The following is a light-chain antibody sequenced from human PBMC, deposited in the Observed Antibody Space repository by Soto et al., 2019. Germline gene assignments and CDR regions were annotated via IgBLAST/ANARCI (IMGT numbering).Light chain of an antibody. J-gene: IGKJ3*01. CDR1: QSVLYSSNNKNY. V-gene: IGKV4-1*01. CDR2: WAS. CDR3: QQYYSTPFT. Sequence: DIVMTQSPDSLAVSLGERATINCKSSQSVLYSSNNKNYLAWYQQKPGQPPKLLIYWASTRESGVPDRFSGSGSGTDFTLSISRPQAEDVAVYYCQQYYSTPFTFGPGTKVDIK.